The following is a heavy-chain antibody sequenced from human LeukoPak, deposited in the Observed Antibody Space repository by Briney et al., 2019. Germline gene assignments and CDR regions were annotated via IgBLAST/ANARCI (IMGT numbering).Heavy chain of an antibody. CDR1: GFTFSSHW. CDR3: ARGYTCGY. D-gene: IGHD5-18*01. CDR2: IKEDGSEK. J-gene: IGHJ4*02. Sequence: GGSLRLSCEASGFTFSSHWMSWGRQAPGKGLEWVANIKEDGSEKNYADSVKGRFTISRDNAKNSLYLQMNSLRAEDTAVYYCARGYTCGYWGQGTLVIVSS. V-gene: IGHV3-7*04.